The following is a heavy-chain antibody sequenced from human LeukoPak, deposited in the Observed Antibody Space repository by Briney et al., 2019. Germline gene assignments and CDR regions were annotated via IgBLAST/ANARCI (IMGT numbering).Heavy chain of an antibody. CDR2: VHEGGRT. CDR3: ARAARPTNNWFDH. D-gene: IGHD6-6*01. Sequence: PSETLSLTCSVSGYSFSSDSFWGRIRQPPGKGLEWVGTVHEGGRTFYNSSLKSRVTISIDTSKNQFSLEVNSVTAADTAVYYCARAARPTNNWFDHWGQGTLVTVSS. CDR1: GYSFSSDSF. J-gene: IGHJ5*02. V-gene: IGHV4-38-2*02.